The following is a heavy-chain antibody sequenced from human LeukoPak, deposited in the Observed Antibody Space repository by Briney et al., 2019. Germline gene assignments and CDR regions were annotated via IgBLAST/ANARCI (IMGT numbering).Heavy chain of an antibody. CDR2: ISSSGSTI. D-gene: IGHD1-26*01. J-gene: IGHJ4*02. Sequence: GGSLRLSCAASGFTFSSYDMNWVRQAPGKGLEWASYISSSGSTIYYAGSVKGRFTISRDNAKNSLYLQLNSLRAEDTAVYYCARGDDSGSYYSDYWGQGTLVTVSS. CDR1: GFTFSSYD. CDR3: ARGDDSGSYYSDY. V-gene: IGHV3-48*03.